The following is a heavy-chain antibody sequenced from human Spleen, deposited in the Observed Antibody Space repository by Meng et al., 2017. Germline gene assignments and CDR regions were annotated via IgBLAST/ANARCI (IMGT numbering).Heavy chain of an antibody. CDR3: ARELYPYYDSSGPYDY. J-gene: IGHJ4*02. D-gene: IGHD3-22*01. CDR2: ISSSSSYI. Sequence: GGSLRLSCAASGFTFSSYSMNWVRQAPGKGLEWVSSISSSSSYIYYADSVKGRFTISRDNAKNSLYLQMNSLRAEDTAVYYCARELYPYYDSSGPYDYWGQGTLVTVSS. CDR1: GFTFSSYS. V-gene: IGHV3-21*01.